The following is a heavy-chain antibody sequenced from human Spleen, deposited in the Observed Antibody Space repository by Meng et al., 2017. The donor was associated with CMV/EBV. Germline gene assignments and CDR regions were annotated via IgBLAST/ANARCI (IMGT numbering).Heavy chain of an antibody. J-gene: IGHJ6*02. V-gene: IGHV3-30*02. CDR3: AKDLTLTYYFDGMDV. CDR2: IRDDGYSK. CDR1: GFTFSTYG. D-gene: IGHD1-14*01. Sequence: GGSMRLSCAASGFTFSTYGIHWVRQAPGKGLEWVAFIRDDGYSKYLADSVKGRFTISRDNSKDTLYLQMDSLRAEDTAVYYCAKDLTLTYYFDGMDVWGQGTTVTVSS.